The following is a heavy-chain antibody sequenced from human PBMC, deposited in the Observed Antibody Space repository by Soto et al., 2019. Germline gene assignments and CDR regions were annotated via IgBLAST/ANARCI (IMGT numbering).Heavy chain of an antibody. CDR2: IGPSHNDI. D-gene: IGHD3-10*01. Sequence: GGSLRLSCAASGFTFSSYSMNWVRQAPGKGPEWISYIGPSHNDIGYADSVKGRFTISRDNSKNTLYLQMNSLRAEDTAVYYCAKVFTGMVRGVIGPYWGQGTLVTVSS. CDR3: AKVFTGMVRGVIGPY. V-gene: IGHV3-21*05. J-gene: IGHJ4*02. CDR1: GFTFSSYS.